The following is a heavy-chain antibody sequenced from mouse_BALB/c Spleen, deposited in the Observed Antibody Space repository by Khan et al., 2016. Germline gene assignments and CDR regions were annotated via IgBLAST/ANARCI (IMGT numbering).Heavy chain of an antibody. Sequence: IQLVQSGPELKKPGETVKISCKASGYTFTNYGMNWVKQAPGKGLKWMGWINTYTGEPTYADDFKGRFAFSLETSASTAYLQINNLKNEDTATYFCARRYPSYAMDYWGQGTSVTVSS. CDR2: INTYTGEP. V-gene: IGHV9-3-1*01. CDR3: ARRYPSYAMDY. CDR1: GYTFTNYG. J-gene: IGHJ4*01. D-gene: IGHD1-1*01.